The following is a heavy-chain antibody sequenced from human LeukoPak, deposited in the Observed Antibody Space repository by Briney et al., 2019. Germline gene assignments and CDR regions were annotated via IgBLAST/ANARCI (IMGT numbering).Heavy chain of an antibody. CDR2: INAGNGNT. CDR1: GYTFTSYA. J-gene: IGHJ5*02. Sequence: ASVKVSCKASGYTFTSYAMHWVRQAPGQRLEWMGWINAGNGNTNYAQKLQGRVTMTTDTSTSTAYMELRSLRSDDTAVYYCARDRSLTGTDPWGQGTLVTVSS. V-gene: IGHV1-3*01. D-gene: IGHD1-1*01. CDR3: ARDRSLTGTDP.